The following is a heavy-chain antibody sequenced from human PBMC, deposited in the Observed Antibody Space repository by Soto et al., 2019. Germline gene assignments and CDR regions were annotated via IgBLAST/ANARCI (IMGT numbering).Heavy chain of an antibody. CDR3: ERARCSGGICWLGWFDP. V-gene: IGHV4-59*01. CDR2: IYYSGST. D-gene: IGHD2-15*01. CDR1: GGSISSYY. Sequence: SETLSLTCTVSGGSISSYYCSWIRQPPGKGLEWIGYIYYSGSTNYNPSLKSRVTISVDTSKNQFSLKLSSVTAADTAVYYCERARCSGGICWLGWFDPEGQGTLVKVSS. J-gene: IGHJ5*02.